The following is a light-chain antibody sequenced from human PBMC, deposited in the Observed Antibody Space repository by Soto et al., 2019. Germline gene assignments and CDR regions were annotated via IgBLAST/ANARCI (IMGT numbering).Light chain of an antibody. CDR2: SGN. CDR3: AAWDDSLNGSYV. V-gene: IGLV1-44*01. Sequence: QSVLTQPPSASGTPGQRVTISCSGSSSNIGSNTVNWYQQLPGTAPKLLIYSGNQRPSGVPDRFSGSKSGTSASLAIGGLQSEDEADYYCAAWDDSLNGSYVFGPGTKVTV. CDR1: SSNIGSNT. J-gene: IGLJ1*01.